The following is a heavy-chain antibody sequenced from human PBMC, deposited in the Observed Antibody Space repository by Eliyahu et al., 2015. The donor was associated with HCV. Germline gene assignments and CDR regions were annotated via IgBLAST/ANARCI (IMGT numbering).Heavy chain of an antibody. CDR3: ARDLRHDSPIDY. J-gene: IGHJ4*02. Sequence: QVQLQESGPGLLKPSETLSLTCTVSGFSLTSGYYWAWLRQPPGKGLEWIGNIFHSGSTYLNPSLKSRVTISIDTSKNQISLNLRSVTAADTAVYYCARDLRHDSPIDYWGQGILVTVSS. V-gene: IGHV4-38-2*02. CDR1: GFSLTSGYY. CDR2: IFHSGST. D-gene: IGHD4-11*01.